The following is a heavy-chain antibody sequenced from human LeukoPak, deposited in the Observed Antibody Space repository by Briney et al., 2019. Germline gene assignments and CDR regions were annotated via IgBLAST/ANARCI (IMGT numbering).Heavy chain of an antibody. CDR2: IKHDGSEK. CDR1: GFTFGNFW. D-gene: IGHD3-22*01. J-gene: IGHJ6*03. V-gene: IGHV3-7*01. CDR3: AREQTYYYDSSGYRPPGDYYYYYMDV. Sequence: GGSLRLSCAASGFTFGNFWMTWVRQAPGKGLEWVANIKHDGSEKYYVDSVKGRFTISRDNAKNSLYLQMNSLRAEDTAVYYCAREQTYYYDSSGYRPPGDYYYYYMDVWGKGTTVTVSS.